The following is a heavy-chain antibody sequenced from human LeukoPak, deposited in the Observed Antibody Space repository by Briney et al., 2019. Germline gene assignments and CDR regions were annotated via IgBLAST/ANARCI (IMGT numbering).Heavy chain of an antibody. D-gene: IGHD4-17*01. J-gene: IGHJ5*02. CDR1: GGSISSFF. Sequence: SETLSLTCTVSGGSISSFFWNWIRQPPGKGLEWIGYIHYTGSTKDNPSLKSRVTTSVDTSKNQFSLKLSSVTAADTAVYYCARSRGGYGDYGSWFDPWGQGILVSVSS. V-gene: IGHV4-59*01. CDR2: IHYTGST. CDR3: ARSRGGYGDYGSWFDP.